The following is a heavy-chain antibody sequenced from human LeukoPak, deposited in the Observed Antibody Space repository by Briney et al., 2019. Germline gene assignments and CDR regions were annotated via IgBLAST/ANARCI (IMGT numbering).Heavy chain of an antibody. CDR1: GGTFSSHT. CDR2: IIPIFGTA. CDR3: ARVGAAAGPFDY. J-gene: IGHJ4*02. Sequence: SVKVSCKSSGGTFSSHTIIWVRQAPGQGLEWMGGIIPIFGTANYAQKFQGRVTITADESTSTAYMELSSLRSEDTAVYYCARVGAAAGPFDYWGQGTLVTVSS. D-gene: IGHD6-13*01. V-gene: IGHV1-69*13.